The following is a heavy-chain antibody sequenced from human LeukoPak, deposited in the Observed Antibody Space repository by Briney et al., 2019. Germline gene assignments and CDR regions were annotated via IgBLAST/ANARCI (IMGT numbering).Heavy chain of an antibody. J-gene: IGHJ3*02. CDR3: GRWYCSSTSCYAGPFDI. V-gene: IGHV1-18*04. CDR2: ISPYNDYT. D-gene: IGHD2-2*01. Sequence: ASVKVSCKSSGYTFDSYGISWVRQAPGQGLEWTGWISPYNDYTNYAQKFQGRVTMTTDTSTSTAYMELRSLRSDDTAVYYCGRWYCSSTSCYAGPFDIWGQGTMVTVSS. CDR1: GYTFDSYG.